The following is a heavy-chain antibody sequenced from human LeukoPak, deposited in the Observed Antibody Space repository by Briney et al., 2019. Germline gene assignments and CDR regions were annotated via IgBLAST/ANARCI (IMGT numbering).Heavy chain of an antibody. CDR2: IYYTGRT. Sequence: PSETLSLTCTVSGGSISSYYWSWIRQPPGKGLEWIGYIYYTGRTNYNPSLKSRVTISVDTSKNQFSLKLSSVTAADTAVYYCARVNDIVATILVGVGWFDPWGQGTLVTVSS. CDR1: GGSISSYY. CDR3: ARVNDIVATILVGVGWFDP. J-gene: IGHJ5*02. D-gene: IGHD5-12*01. V-gene: IGHV4-59*01.